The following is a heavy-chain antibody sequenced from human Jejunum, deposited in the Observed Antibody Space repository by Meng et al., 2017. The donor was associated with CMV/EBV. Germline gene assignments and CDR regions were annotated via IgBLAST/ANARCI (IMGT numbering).Heavy chain of an antibody. CDR1: GISFDDVA. D-gene: IGHD2-15*01. CDR2: INWNSGSI. Sequence: GISFDDVAMYWIRQVPGKGLEWVSGINWNSGSIGYADSVKGRFTISRDNAKNSLYLQMNSLRPEDTALYYCAKATIAGRRGYGMDVWGQGTTVTVSS. V-gene: IGHV3-9*01. CDR3: AKATIAGRRGYGMDV. J-gene: IGHJ6*02.